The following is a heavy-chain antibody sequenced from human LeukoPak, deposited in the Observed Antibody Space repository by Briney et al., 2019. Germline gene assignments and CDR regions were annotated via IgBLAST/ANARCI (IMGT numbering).Heavy chain of an antibody. V-gene: IGHV1-18*01. CDR3: ARSLGDYYYYYMDV. CDR2: ISAYNGNT. Sequence: ASVKVSCKASGYTFTNYGISWVRQAPGQGLEWMGWISAYNGNTNYAQKFQGRVTITADKSTSTAYMELSSLRSEDTAVYYCARSLGDYYYYYMDVWGKGTTVTVSS. J-gene: IGHJ6*03. CDR1: GYTFTNYG.